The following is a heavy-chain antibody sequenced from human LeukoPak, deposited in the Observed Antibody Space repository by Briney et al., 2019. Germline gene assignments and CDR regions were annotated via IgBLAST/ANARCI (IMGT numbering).Heavy chain of an antibody. CDR2: ISWNSGSI. Sequence: GRSLRLSCAASGFTFDDYAMHWVRQAPGKGLEWVSGISWNSGSIGYADSVKGRFTIPRDNAKNSLYLQMNSLRAEDTALYYCAKDISGLFDYWGQGTLVTVSS. CDR3: AKDISGLFDY. CDR1: GFTFDDYA. J-gene: IGHJ4*02. D-gene: IGHD3/OR15-3a*01. V-gene: IGHV3-9*01.